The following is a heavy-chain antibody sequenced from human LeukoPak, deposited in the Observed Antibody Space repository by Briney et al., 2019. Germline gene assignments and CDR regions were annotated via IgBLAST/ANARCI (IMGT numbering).Heavy chain of an antibody. Sequence: PGGSLKLSCAASGFTVSSYYMRWARQAPGKGLEWVSVIYSGGSTYYADSVKGRFTISRDNSKNTLYLQMNSLRSEDTAVYYCAREGGVSPYWGQGTLVTVSS. CDR3: AREGGVSPY. J-gene: IGHJ4*02. CDR2: IYSGGST. CDR1: GFTVSSYY. D-gene: IGHD3-16*01. V-gene: IGHV3-53*01.